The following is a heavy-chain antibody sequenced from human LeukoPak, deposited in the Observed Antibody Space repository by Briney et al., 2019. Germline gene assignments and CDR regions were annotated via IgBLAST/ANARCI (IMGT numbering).Heavy chain of an antibody. V-gene: IGHV3-48*04. CDR2: ISSSSSTI. D-gene: IGHD1-26*01. CDR3: ARDRGVGATYEYYFDY. Sequence: GGSLRLSCEASGFAFSIYRMNWVRQAPGKGLEWVSYISSSSSTIYYADSVKGRFTISRDNAKNSLYLQMNSLRAEDTAVYYCARDRGVGATYEYYFDYWGQGTLVTVSS. CDR1: GFAFSIYR. J-gene: IGHJ4*02.